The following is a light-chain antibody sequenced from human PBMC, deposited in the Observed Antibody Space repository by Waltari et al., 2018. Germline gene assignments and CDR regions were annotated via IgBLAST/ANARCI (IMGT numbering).Light chain of an antibody. CDR3: SSYANSNFRV. Sequence: QSALTQPASVSGSPGPTLTISVTGPSRAVCGYNYLSWYQKHPGKAPKLMIYDVTNRPSGVSNRFSGSKSGNTASLTISGLQAEDEADYYCSSYANSNFRVFGGGTKLTVL. J-gene: IGLJ3*02. CDR2: DVT. V-gene: IGLV2-14*03. CDR1: SRAVCGYNY.